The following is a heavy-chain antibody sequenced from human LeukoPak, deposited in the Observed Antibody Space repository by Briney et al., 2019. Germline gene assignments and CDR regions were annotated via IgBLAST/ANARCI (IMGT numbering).Heavy chain of an antibody. CDR1: GFTFSSYA. CDR2: ISYDGSNK. Sequence: PGGSLRLSCAASGFTFSSYAMHWVRQAPGKGLEWVAVISYDGSNKYYADSVEGRFTISRDNSKNTLYLQMNSLRAEDTAVYYCARSFGTNYGQLRGYFDYWGQGTLVTVSS. V-gene: IGHV3-30*04. D-gene: IGHD4-17*01. J-gene: IGHJ4*02. CDR3: ARSFGTNYGQLRGYFDY.